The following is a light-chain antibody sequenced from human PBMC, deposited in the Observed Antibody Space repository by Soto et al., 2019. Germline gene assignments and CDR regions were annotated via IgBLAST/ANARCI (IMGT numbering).Light chain of an antibody. V-gene: IGKV3-20*01. CDR2: GAS. Sequence: EIVMTLSPATLSVSPEERATLYCRASQSVSSNLAWYQQKPGQTPSLLIYGASTRATGIPDRFSGSGSGTHFTLTICRLEPGDFAVYYCQHFGGTTFTFGQGTRLEIK. CDR3: QHFGGTTFT. CDR1: QSVSSN. J-gene: IGKJ5*01.